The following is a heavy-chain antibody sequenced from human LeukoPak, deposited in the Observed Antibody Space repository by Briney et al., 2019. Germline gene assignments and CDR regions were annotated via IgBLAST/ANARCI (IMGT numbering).Heavy chain of an antibody. CDR3: ARDKGSSAATYYYYYGMDV. J-gene: IGHJ6*02. CDR2: IKQDGSEK. D-gene: IGHD3-10*01. Sequence: GGSLRLSCAASGFTFSSYWMSWVRQAPGKGLEWVANIKQDGSEKYYVDSVKGRFTISRDNAKNSLYLQMNSLRAEDTAVYYCARDKGSSAATYYYYYGMDVWGQGTTVTVSS. V-gene: IGHV3-7*01. CDR1: GFTFSSYW.